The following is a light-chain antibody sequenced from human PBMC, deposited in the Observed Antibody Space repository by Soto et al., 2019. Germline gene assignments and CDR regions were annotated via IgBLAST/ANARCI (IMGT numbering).Light chain of an antibody. Sequence: DIQMTQSPSTLSASVGDRVTITCRASQSISSWLAWYQQKPGKAPKLLIYDASSLESGVPSRFSGSGSGTEFSLTISSLQPYDFANYYCQQYNDYPWTFCQGTKVDIK. CDR2: DAS. CDR3: QQYNDYPWT. V-gene: IGKV1-5*01. CDR1: QSISSW. J-gene: IGKJ1*01.